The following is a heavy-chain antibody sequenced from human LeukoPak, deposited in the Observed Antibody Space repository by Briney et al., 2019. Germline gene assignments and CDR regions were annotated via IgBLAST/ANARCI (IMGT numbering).Heavy chain of an antibody. CDR3: ARGYCSSTSCYLYFDY. V-gene: IGHV1-2*02. CDR1: GYTFTGYY. D-gene: IGHD2-2*01. Sequence: VSVKVSCKASGYTFTGYYMHWVRQAPGQGLEWMGWINPNSGGTNYAQKFQGRVTMTRDTSISTAYMELSRLRSDDTAVYYCARGYCSSTSCYLYFDYWGQGTLVTVSS. CDR2: INPNSGGT. J-gene: IGHJ4*02.